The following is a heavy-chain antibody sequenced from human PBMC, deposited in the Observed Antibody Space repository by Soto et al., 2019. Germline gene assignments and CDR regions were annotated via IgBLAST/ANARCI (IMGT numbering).Heavy chain of an antibody. Sequence: GGSLRLSCAASGFTFSSYAMHWVRQAPGKGLEWVAVISYDGSNKYYADSVKGRFTVSRDNSKNTLYLQMNSLRAEDTAVYYCAKSPITGTPEYFDYWGQGTLVTVS. CDR1: GFTFSSYA. CDR2: ISYDGSNK. CDR3: AKSPITGTPEYFDY. V-gene: IGHV3-30-3*01. J-gene: IGHJ4*02. D-gene: IGHD1-7*01.